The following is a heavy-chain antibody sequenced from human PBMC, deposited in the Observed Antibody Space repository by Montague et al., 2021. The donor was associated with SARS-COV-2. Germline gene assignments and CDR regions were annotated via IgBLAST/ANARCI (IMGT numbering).Heavy chain of an antibody. CDR1: GGPISGSSDY. CDR2: VDYSGNT. J-gene: IGHJ4*02. V-gene: IGHV4-39*01. Sequence: ETLSLTCTVTGGPISGSSDYWGWIRQSPGEGLEWIASVDYSGNTYYSPSLKSRLTISVDTSKNQFSLKLNSVTAADTALYYCARREYSYGWGDWGQGTLVTVSS. CDR3: ARREYSYGWGD. D-gene: IGHD5-18*01.